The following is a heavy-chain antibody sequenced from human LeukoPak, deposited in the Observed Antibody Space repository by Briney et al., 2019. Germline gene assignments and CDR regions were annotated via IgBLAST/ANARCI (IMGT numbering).Heavy chain of an antibody. CDR1: GASISTNSYY. Sequence: SETLSLTCTVSGASISTNSYYWGWIRQPPGKGLEWIGSIYHSGSTYYNPSLKSRVTISVDTSKNQFSLKLSSVTAADTAVYYCARGNRYYYDSSGYYYVPPFDYWGQGTLVTVSS. J-gene: IGHJ4*02. CDR3: ARGNRYYYDSSGYYYVPPFDY. D-gene: IGHD3-22*01. CDR2: IYHSGST. V-gene: IGHV4-39*07.